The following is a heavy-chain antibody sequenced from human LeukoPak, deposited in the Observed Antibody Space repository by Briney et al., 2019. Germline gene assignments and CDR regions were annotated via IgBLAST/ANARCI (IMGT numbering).Heavy chain of an antibody. CDR2: IYYSGST. V-gene: IGHV4-59*01. CDR1: GDSIRSYY. CDR3: AREYGSGSS. Sequence: SETLSLTCTVSGDSIRSYYWSWIRQPPGKGLEWIGYIYYSGSTNYNPSLKSRVTISVDTSKNQFSVKLSSVTAADTAVYYCAREYGSGSSWGQGTLVTVSS. J-gene: IGHJ5*02. D-gene: IGHD3-10*01.